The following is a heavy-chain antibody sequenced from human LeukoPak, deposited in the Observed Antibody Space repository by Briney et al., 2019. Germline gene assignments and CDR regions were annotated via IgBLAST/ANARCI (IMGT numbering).Heavy chain of an antibody. CDR2: INWNGGCT. CDR3: ARSLGYDILDLDY. V-gene: IGHV3-20*04. D-gene: IGHD3-9*01. Sequence: PGRSLRLSCAASAFTFDDYGMSWVRQAPGKGLERVSCINWNGGCTGYADSVKGRFTISRDNAKNSLYLQLNSLRAEDTALYYCARSLGYDILDLDYWGQGTLVTVSS. CDR1: AFTFDDYG. J-gene: IGHJ4*02.